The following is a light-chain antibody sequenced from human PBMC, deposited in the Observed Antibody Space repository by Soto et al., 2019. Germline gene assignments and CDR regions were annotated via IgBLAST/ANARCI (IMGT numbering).Light chain of an antibody. CDR1: QSVSIY. J-gene: IGKJ5*01. CDR2: DAS. V-gene: IGKV3-11*01. Sequence: EIVLAQSPATLSLSPGERATLSCRASQSVSIYLAWYQQKPGQAPRLLIYDASNRATGIPARFSGSGSGTDFTLTISSREHADFVVYYCQQRSNWPPKITFGQGTRLEIK. CDR3: QQRSNWPPKIT.